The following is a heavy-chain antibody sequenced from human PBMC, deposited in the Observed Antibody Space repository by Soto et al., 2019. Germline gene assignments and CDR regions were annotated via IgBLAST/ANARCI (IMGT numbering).Heavy chain of an antibody. CDR1: GGSISSSSYY. D-gene: IGHD6-13*01. V-gene: IGHV4-39*01. J-gene: IGHJ4*02. CDR2: IYYSGST. Sequence: PSETLSLTCTVPGGSISSSSYYWGWIRQPPGKGLEWIGSIYYSGSTYYNPSLKSRVTISVDTSKNQFSLKLSSVTAADTAVYYCARRISRIAAAGTFDYWGQGTLVTGSS. CDR3: ARRISRIAAAGTFDY.